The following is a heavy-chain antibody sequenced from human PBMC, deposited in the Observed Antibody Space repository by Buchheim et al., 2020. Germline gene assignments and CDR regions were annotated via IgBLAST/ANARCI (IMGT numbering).Heavy chain of an antibody. Sequence: QVQLVESGGGVVQPGRSLRLSCAASGFTFSSYGMHWVRQAPGKGLEWVAVISYDGSNKYYADSVKGRFPLSRDNSKNTLYLQMNSQRAEDTAGYYCAKAPPIVVVTADFDYWGQGTL. D-gene: IGHD2-21*02. J-gene: IGHJ4*02. V-gene: IGHV3-30*18. CDR3: AKAPPIVVVTADFDY. CDR1: GFTFSSYG. CDR2: ISYDGSNK.